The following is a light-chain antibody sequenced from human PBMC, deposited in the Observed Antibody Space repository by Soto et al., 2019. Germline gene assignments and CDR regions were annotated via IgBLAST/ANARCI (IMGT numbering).Light chain of an antibody. Sequence: DIQMTQSPSTLSASVGDRVTITCRASQSISSWLAWYQQKPGKAPKLRIYDASSLESGVPSRFSGSGSGTEFTLTISSLQPDDFATYSCQQYNSYYTFGQGTKLEIK. J-gene: IGKJ2*01. CDR2: DAS. CDR3: QQYNSYYT. CDR1: QSISSW. V-gene: IGKV1-5*01.